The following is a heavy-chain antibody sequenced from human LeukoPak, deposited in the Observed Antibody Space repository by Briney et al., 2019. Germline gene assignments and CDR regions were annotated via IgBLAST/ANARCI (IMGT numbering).Heavy chain of an antibody. CDR1: GFTFSTYG. V-gene: IGHV3-30*02. CDR3: AKDEDAFDI. CDR2: IWFDGSNK. Sequence: GGSLRLSCAASGFTFSTYGMHWVRQAPGKGLEWVAFIWFDGSNKYYGDSVKGRFTISRDNSKNTLNLQMNSLRAEDTAVYYCAKDEDAFDIWGQGTMVTVSS. J-gene: IGHJ3*02.